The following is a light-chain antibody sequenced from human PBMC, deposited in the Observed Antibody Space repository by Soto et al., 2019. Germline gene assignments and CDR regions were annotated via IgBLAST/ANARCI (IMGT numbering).Light chain of an antibody. CDR3: QQYGGSPPFT. CDR1: QSVSSSY. CDR2: GAS. V-gene: IGKV3-20*01. Sequence: EIVLTQSPGTLSLSPGERATLSCRASQSVSSSYLAWYQQKPGQAPRLLISGASSRATGIPDRFSGIGSGTDFTLTISRLEPEDFAVYYCQQYGGSPPFTFGPGTKVDIK. J-gene: IGKJ3*01.